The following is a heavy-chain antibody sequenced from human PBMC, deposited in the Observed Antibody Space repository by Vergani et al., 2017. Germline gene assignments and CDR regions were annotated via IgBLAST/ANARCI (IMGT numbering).Heavy chain of an antibody. D-gene: IGHD3-16*02. CDR3: ARGPGGLRLGELSPYDY. V-gene: IGHV4-30-4*08. J-gene: IGHJ4*02. CDR2: IYYSGST. Sequence: QVQLQESGPGLVKPSQTLSLTCTVSGGSISSGDYYWSWIRQPPGKGLEWIGYIYYSGSTYYNPSLKSRVTISVDTSKNQFSLKLSSVTAADTAVYYCARGPGGLRLGELSPYDYWGQGTLVTVSS. CDR1: GGSISSGDYY.